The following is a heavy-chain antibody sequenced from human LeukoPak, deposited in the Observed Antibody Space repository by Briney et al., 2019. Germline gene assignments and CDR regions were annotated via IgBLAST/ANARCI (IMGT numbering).Heavy chain of an antibody. CDR2: MSSSSGLI. CDR1: GFTFSRYS. V-gene: IGHV3-21*01. Sequence: GGSLRLSCAASGFTFSRYSMNWVRQAPAKGLEWVSSMSSSSGLIYYGDSVKGRFTVSRDNAKRSLYLQMNSLRADDTAVYYCTREFDGSASGAGYWGQASLVTVSS. J-gene: IGHJ4*02. CDR3: TREFDGSASGAGY. D-gene: IGHD1-26*01.